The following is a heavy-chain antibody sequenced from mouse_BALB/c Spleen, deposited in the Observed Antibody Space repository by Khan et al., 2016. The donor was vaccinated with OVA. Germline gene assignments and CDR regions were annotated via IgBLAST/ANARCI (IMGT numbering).Heavy chain of an antibody. V-gene: IGHV5-6-3*01. D-gene: IGHD2-12*01. CDR1: RYTISSYG. Sequence: VELVESGAGIAQPGGSLKRSCAASRYTISSYGMSSVRQTPDKRLELVATINTNSGYTDYPDSLKHRFTFSGDNSSNAPYLQMRSLTSEDTAMYYDGRCAIWGQGTTVTVSS. CDR3: GRCAI. J-gene: IGHJ2*01. CDR2: INTNSGYT.